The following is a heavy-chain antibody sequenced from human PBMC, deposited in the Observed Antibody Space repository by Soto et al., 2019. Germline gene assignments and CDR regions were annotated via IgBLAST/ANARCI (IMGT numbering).Heavy chain of an antibody. CDR2: IIPIFGTA. CDR1: GGTFSSYA. CDR3: AREVAAGAYFDY. D-gene: IGHD6-13*01. V-gene: IGHV1-69*13. J-gene: IGHJ4*02. Sequence: ASVKVSCKASGGTFSSYAISWVRQAPGQGLEWMGGIIPIFGTANYAQKFQGRVTITADESTSTAYMELSSLRSEDTAVYYCAREVAAGAYFDYWGQGTLVTVSS.